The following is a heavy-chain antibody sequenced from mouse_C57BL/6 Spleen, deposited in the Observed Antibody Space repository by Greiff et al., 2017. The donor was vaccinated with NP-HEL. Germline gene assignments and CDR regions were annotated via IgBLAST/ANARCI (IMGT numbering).Heavy chain of an antibody. CDR1: GFTFSSYG. CDR2: ISSGGSYT. CDR3: ARQGYGNFFAY. V-gene: IGHV5-6*01. J-gene: IGHJ3*01. D-gene: IGHD2-1*01. Sequence: EVQGVESGGDLVKPGGSLKLSCAASGFTFSSYGMSWVRQTPDKRLEWVATISSGGSYTYYPDSVKGRFTISRDNAKNTLYLQMSSLKSEDTAMYYCARQGYGNFFAYWGQGTLVTVSA.